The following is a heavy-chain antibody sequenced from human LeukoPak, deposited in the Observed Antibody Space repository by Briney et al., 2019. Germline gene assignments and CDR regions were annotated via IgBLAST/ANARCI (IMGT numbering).Heavy chain of an antibody. V-gene: IGHV3-33*08. Sequence: GGSLRLSCAASGFRFSYWMSWVRQAPGKGLEWVAVIWYDGSNKYYADSVKGRFTISRDNSKNTLYLQMNSLRAEDTAVYYCARDRDYYGSGNDYWGQGTLVTVSS. CDR3: ARDRDYYGSGNDY. CDR2: IWYDGSNK. J-gene: IGHJ4*02. CDR1: GFRFSYW. D-gene: IGHD3-10*01.